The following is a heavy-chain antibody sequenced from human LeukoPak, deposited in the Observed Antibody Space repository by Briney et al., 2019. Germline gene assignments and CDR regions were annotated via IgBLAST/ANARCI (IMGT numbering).Heavy chain of an antibody. Sequence: GGSLRLSCAASGFTFSSYAMTWVRQAPGKGLEWVSGISGSGGSTYYADSVKGRFTISRDNSKNTLYLEMNNLRAEDTAVYYCAKDFFPDYWGQGTLVTVSS. J-gene: IGHJ4*02. CDR2: ISGSGGST. CDR3: AKDFFPDY. D-gene: IGHD3-3*01. CDR1: GFTFSSYA. V-gene: IGHV3-23*01.